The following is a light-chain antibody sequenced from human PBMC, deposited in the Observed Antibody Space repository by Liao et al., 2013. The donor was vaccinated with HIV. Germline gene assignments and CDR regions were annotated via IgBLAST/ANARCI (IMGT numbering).Light chain of an antibody. CDR2: QNT. CDR3: QAWDSSTAYV. CDR1: TLGDKY. J-gene: IGLJ1*01. Sequence: SYELTQPPSVSVSPGQTASITCSGRTLGDKYVCWYQQRPGQSPVLVMYQNTKRPSGIPERFSGFNFGNTATLTISGTQAMDEGDYYCQAWDSSTAYVFGSGTKLAVL. V-gene: IGLV3-1*01.